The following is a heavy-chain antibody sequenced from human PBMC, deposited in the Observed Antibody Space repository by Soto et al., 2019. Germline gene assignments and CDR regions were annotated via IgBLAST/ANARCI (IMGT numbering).Heavy chain of an antibody. CDR1: GFTFSSYG. V-gene: IGHV3-33*01. CDR3: ARVLYGDYGPFDY. J-gene: IGHJ4*02. D-gene: IGHD4-17*01. Sequence: PGGSLRLSCAASGFTFSSYGMHWVRQAPGKGLEWVAVIWYDGSNKYYADSVKGRFTISRDNSKNTLYLQMNSLRAEDTAVYYCARVLYGDYGPFDYWGQGTLVTVSS. CDR2: IWYDGSNK.